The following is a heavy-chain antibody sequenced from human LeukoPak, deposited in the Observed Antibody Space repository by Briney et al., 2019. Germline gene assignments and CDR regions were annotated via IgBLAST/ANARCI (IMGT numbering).Heavy chain of an antibody. D-gene: IGHD3-22*01. CDR2: RQPGNVS. CDR1: GFTASTHH. CDR3: ARERYYDTYFDY. J-gene: IGHJ4*02. V-gene: IGHV3-53*01. Sequence: PGGSLRLSCAVSGFTASTHHMAWVRQAPGKGLEWVSVRQPGNVSYYADSVTGRFTTSTDSSKNTLFLQMRDLRAEDTALYYCARERYYDTYFDYWGQGTLVIVSS.